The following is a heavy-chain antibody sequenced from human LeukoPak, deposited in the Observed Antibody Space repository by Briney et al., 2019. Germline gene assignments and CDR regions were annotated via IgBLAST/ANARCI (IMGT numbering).Heavy chain of an antibody. CDR1: GFIFRSYG. D-gene: IGHD6-19*01. Sequence: GGSLRLSCATSGFIFRSYGMYWVRQAPGKGPEWVAVIWHDGSAEFYADSVKGRFSISRDDSKNTVYLQMHSLRAEDTALYYCAKDNRGGWSGYFDYWGQGVLVTVSS. CDR2: IWHDGSAE. J-gene: IGHJ4*02. CDR3: AKDNRGGWSGYFDY. V-gene: IGHV3-33*06.